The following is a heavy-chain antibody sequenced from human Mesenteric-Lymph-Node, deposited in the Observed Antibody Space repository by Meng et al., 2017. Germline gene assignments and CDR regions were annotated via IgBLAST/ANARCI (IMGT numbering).Heavy chain of an antibody. CDR2: INPNSGGT. CDR3: ASLSVSCSGGSCYSQR. CDR1: GYTFTSYG. J-gene: IGHJ4*02. Sequence: ASVKVSCKASGYTFTSYGISWVRQAPGQGLEWMGWINPNSGGTNYAQKFQGRVTMTRDTSISTAYMELSRLRSDDTAVYYCASLSVSCSGGSCYSQRWGQGTLVTVSS. V-gene: IGHV1-2*02. D-gene: IGHD2-15*01.